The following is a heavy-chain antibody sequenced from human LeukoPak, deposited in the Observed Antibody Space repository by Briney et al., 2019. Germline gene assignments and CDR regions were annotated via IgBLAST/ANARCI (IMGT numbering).Heavy chain of an antibody. CDR3: AKDQVGVFGNYYDSSGYYIY. Sequence: GGSLRLSCAASGFTFSSYSMNWVRQAPGKGLEWVSAISGSGGSTYYADSVKGRFTISRDNSKNTLYLQMNSLRAEDTAVYYCAKDQVGVFGNYYDSSGYYIYRGQGTLVTVSS. J-gene: IGHJ4*02. D-gene: IGHD3-22*01. CDR1: GFTFSSYS. V-gene: IGHV3-23*01. CDR2: ISGSGGST.